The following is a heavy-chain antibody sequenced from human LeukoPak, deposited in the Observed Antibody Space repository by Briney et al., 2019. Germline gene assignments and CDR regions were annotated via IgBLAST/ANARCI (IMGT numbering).Heavy chain of an antibody. CDR3: ARGNTGPRPFDY. V-gene: IGHV3-21*01. CDR1: GFTFSSYS. D-gene: IGHD2-8*02. Sequence: GGSLRLSCAASGFTFSSYSMNWVRQAPGKGLEWVSSISSSSSYIYYADSVKGRFTISRDNAKNSLYLQMNSLRAEDTAVYYCARGNTGPRPFDYWGQGTLVTVSS. J-gene: IGHJ4*02. CDR2: ISSSSSYI.